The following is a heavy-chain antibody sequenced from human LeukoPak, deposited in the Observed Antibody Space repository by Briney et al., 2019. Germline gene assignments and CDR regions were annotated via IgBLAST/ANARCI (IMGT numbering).Heavy chain of an antibody. D-gene: IGHD5-18*01. V-gene: IGHV3-30*18. J-gene: IGHJ3*02. CDR2: ISYDGTSI. CDR1: GFTFSTNG. Sequence: GGSLRLSCAASGFTFSTNGIHWVRQAPGKGLEWVAVISYDGTSIYYADSVKGRFTISRDNSKNTLFLQMNSLRPEDTAVYYCAKVRGYSYGFSPDAFDIWGQGTMVTVSS. CDR3: AKVRGYSYGFSPDAFDI.